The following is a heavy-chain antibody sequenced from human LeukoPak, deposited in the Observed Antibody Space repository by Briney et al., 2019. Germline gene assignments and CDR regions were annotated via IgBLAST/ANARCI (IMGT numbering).Heavy chain of an antibody. CDR1: GVSISSYY. V-gene: IGHV4-59*01. CDR3: ARGRGSSWLYYYYYMDV. D-gene: IGHD6-13*01. CDR2: IYHSGST. J-gene: IGHJ6*03. Sequence: TSETLSLTCTVSGVSISSYYWSWIRQPPGKGLEWIGYIYHSGSTNYNPSLKSRVTISVDTSKNQFSLKLSSVTAADTAVYYCARGRGSSWLYYYYYMDVWGKGTTVTVSS.